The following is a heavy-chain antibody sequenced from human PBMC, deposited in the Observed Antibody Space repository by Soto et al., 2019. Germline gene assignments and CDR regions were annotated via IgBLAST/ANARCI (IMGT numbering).Heavy chain of an antibody. Sequence: EVQLVESGGGLVQPGGSLRLSCAASGFTFSNYDMHWVRQVTGRGLEWVSGTVTAGGTYYSGSVKGRFTISRENAKNSLYLQMNSLRAGDMAVYYCARATVATPYYLDYWGQGTLVTVSS. J-gene: IGHJ4*02. CDR1: GFTFSNYD. D-gene: IGHD3-10*01. V-gene: IGHV3-13*04. CDR2: TVTAGGT. CDR3: ARATVATPYYLDY.